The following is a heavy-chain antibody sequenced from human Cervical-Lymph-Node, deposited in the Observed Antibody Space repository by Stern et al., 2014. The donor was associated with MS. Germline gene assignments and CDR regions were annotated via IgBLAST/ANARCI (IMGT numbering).Heavy chain of an antibody. CDR2: ISYDGNHK. CDR1: GFTLSGYS. D-gene: IGHD3-16*01. J-gene: IGHJ4*02. V-gene: IGHV3-30*04. CDR3: ARARRPYTIGLYYFDY. Sequence: MQLVESGGGVVQPGRSLRLSCAASGFTLSGYSIHWVRQAPGQGLEWLAVISYDGNHKNYADSVKGRFTISRDNSENSLDLQMNSLRPADTAVYYCARARRPYTIGLYYFDYWGQGTLVTVSS.